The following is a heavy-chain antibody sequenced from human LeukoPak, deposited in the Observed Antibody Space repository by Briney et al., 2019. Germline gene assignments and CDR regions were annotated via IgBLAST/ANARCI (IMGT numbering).Heavy chain of an antibody. CDR2: IYCSGST. J-gene: IGHJ4*02. CDR3: AALLLWFGELPY. CDR1: GGSISSGGYY. V-gene: IGHV4-31*03. Sequence: SETLSLTCTVSGGSISSGGYYWSWIRQHPGKGLEWIGYIYCSGSTYYNPSLKSRVTISVDTSKNQFSLKLSSVTAADTAVYYCAALLLWFGELPYWGQGTLVTVSS. D-gene: IGHD3-10*01.